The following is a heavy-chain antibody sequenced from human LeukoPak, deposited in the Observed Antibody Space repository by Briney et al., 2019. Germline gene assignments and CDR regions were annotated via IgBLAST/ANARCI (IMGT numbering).Heavy chain of an antibody. Sequence: SVKVSCKASGYTFTGYYMQWVRQAPGQGLEWMGWINPNSGGTNCAQKSQGRVTMSRDTLISTAYMELSRLRSDDTAVYYCARGGCSSTSCRNYYYYYMDVWGKGTTVTVSS. J-gene: IGHJ6*03. D-gene: IGHD2-2*01. CDR1: GYTFTGYY. V-gene: IGHV1-2*02. CDR2: INPNSGGT. CDR3: ARGGCSSTSCRNYYYYYMDV.